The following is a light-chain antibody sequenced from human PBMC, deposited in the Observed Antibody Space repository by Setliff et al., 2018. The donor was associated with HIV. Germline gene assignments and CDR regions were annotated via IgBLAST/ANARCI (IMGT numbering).Light chain of an antibody. Sequence: QSVLTQPPSASATPGQRVTISCSGSSSNIGRNYVYWFQQLPGTAPKLLIYGNNQRPSGVPDRFSGSKSGTSASLAVSGLRSEDEADYYCAAWDDSLSGFYVFGTGTKVTVL. J-gene: IGLJ1*01. CDR3: AAWDDSLSGFYV. V-gene: IGLV1-47*01. CDR1: SSNIGRNY. CDR2: GNN.